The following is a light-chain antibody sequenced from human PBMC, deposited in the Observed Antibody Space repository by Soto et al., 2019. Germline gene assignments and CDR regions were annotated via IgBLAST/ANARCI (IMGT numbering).Light chain of an antibody. Sequence: DIVMTQSPDSLAVSLGERATTNCKSSQRVLYSSNNTNYLARSQQKPGQPPKLIIYWASTRESGVPDRFSGSGSGTDFTLTISSLQAEDVAVYYCQQYYSTPLFGQGTKLEIK. V-gene: IGKV4-1*01. CDR1: QRVLYSSNNTNY. J-gene: IGKJ2*01. CDR2: WAS. CDR3: QQYYSTPL.